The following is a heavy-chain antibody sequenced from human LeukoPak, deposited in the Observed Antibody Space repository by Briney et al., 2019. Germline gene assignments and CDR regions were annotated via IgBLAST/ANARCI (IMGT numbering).Heavy chain of an antibody. CDR2: IIPIFGTA. CDR3: ARYSNDYYDSSGNYRAFDI. Sequence: GASVTVSCKASGGTFSSYAISWVRQAPGQGLEWMGGIIPIFGTANYAQKFQGRVTITADKSTSTAYMELSSLRSEDTAVYYCARYSNDYYDSSGNYRAFDIWGQGTMVTVSS. D-gene: IGHD3-22*01. J-gene: IGHJ3*02. V-gene: IGHV1-69*06. CDR1: GGTFSSYA.